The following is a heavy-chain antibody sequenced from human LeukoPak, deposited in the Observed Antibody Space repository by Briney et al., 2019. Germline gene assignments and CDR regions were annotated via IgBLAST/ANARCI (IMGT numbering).Heavy chain of an antibody. Sequence: SVKVSCKASGGTFSSYAISWVRQAPGQGLEWMGGIIPIFGTANYAQKFQGRVTITADESTSTAYMELSSLRSEDTAMYYCAREGKVIAAAGTNWFDPWGQGTLVTVSS. CDR3: AREGKVIAAAGTNWFDP. V-gene: IGHV1-69*13. J-gene: IGHJ5*02. CDR1: GGTFSSYA. D-gene: IGHD6-13*01. CDR2: IIPIFGTA.